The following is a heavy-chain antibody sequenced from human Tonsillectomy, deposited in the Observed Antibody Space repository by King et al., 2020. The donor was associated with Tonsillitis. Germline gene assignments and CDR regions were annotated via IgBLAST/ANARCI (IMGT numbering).Heavy chain of an antibody. CDR2: IWFDGNNK. CDR3: ARDHEAFGSSIYNWFDP. J-gene: IGHJ5*02. D-gene: IGHD6-6*01. CDR1: GFTFSNYG. Sequence: VQLVESGGGVVQPGRSLRLSCAASGFTFSNYGMHWVRQAPGKGLEWVAVIWFDGNNKYYADAVKGRFTISRDNSKNTLYLQMSSLRAEDTAVYYCARDHEAFGSSIYNWFDPWGQGTLVTVSS. V-gene: IGHV3-33*01.